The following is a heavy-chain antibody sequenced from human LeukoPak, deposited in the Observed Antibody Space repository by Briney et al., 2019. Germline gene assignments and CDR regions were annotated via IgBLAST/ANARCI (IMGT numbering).Heavy chain of an antibody. Sequence: GGSPRLSCTASGFTFSSFYMSWVRQAPGKGLEWVGRIKAKAHGGTIEYAAPVKGRFTISRDDSKNTLYLQMNSLKTEDTAVYYCTTDGVGVEGATYDNWGQGTLVSVSS. CDR1: GFTFSSFY. D-gene: IGHD1-26*01. CDR2: IKAKAHGGTI. CDR3: TTDGVGVEGATYDN. J-gene: IGHJ4*02. V-gene: IGHV3-15*01.